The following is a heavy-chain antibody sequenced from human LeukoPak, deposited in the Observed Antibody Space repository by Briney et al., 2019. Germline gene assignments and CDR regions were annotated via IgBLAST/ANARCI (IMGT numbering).Heavy chain of an antibody. CDR3: ARSSSTSTPTTYFDY. V-gene: IGHV4-4*07. D-gene: IGHD2-2*01. Sequence: SETLSLTCTVSGGSISSYYWSWIRQPAGKGLEWIGRIYTSGSTNYNPSLKSRVTMSVDTSKNQFSLKLSSVTAADTAVYYCARSSSTSTPTTYFDYWGQGTLVTVSS. J-gene: IGHJ4*02. CDR1: GGSISSYY. CDR2: IYTSGST.